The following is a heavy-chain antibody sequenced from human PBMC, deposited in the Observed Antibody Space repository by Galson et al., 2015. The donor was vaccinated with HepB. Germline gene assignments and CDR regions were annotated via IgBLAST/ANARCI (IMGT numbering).Heavy chain of an antibody. J-gene: IGHJ4*02. Sequence: SLRLSCAASGFMFSGHWMNWVRQAPGKGLEWVANIKEDGSIKYYVGSVTGRFTISRDNARNLLYLQMNGLRAEDTAVYFCARNRGYETFDYWGQGALVTVSS. CDR3: ARNRGYETFDY. V-gene: IGHV3-7*03. CDR1: GFMFSGHW. CDR2: IKEDGSIK. D-gene: IGHD5-12*01.